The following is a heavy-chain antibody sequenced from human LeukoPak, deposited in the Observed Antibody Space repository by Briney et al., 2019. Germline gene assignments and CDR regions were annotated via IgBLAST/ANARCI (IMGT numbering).Heavy chain of an antibody. V-gene: IGHV3-23*01. J-gene: IGHJ4*02. D-gene: IGHD3-10*01. CDR3: AKDRTEDYYGSGTQLDFDY. CDR1: GFTFSTYG. Sequence: PGGTLRLSCAASGFTFSTYGMSWVRQAPGKGLEWVSAIGGSGGGTYYADSVKGRFTISRDNSKNTLYLQMNSLRAEDTAVYYCAKDRTEDYYGSGTQLDFDYWGQGTLVTVSS. CDR2: IGGSGGGT.